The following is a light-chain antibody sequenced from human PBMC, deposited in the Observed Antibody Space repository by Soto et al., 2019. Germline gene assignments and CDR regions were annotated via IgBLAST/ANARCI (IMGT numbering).Light chain of an antibody. CDR2: GAS. CDR3: QLYDNLLRP. Sequence: DIQMTQSPSSLSASVGDRVTITCQASQDINNYLNWYHQRPGKAPKLLIYGASTLATGVPSRFSGSGSGTEFTYTISSLQPDDVATYYCQLYDNLLRPFGPGTIVDLK. J-gene: IGKJ3*01. V-gene: IGKV1-33*01. CDR1: QDINNY.